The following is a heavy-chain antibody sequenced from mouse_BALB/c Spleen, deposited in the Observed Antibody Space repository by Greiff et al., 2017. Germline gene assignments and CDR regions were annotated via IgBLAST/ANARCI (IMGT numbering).Heavy chain of an antibody. V-gene: IGHV14-1*02. D-gene: IGHD1-2*01. J-gene: IGHJ4*01. CDR3: ARTTASYYAMDY. Sequence: EVQLVESGAELVRPGALVKLSCKASGFNIKDYYMHWVKQRPEQGLEWIGWIDPENGNTIYDPKFQGKASITADTSSNTAYLQLSSLTSEDTAVYYCARTTASYYAMDYWGQGTSVTVSS. CDR1: GFNIKDYY. CDR2: IDPENGNT.